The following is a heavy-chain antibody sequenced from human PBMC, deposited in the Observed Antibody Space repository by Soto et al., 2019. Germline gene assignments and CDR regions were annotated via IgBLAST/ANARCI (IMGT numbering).Heavy chain of an antibody. Sequence: PGGSLRLSCAASGFTFSSYAMSWVRQAPGKGLEWVSAISGSGGSTYYADSVKGRFTISRDNSKNTLYLQINSLRAEDTSVYYCAKVNIGSGWYNGMDVWGQGTTVTVSS. V-gene: IGHV3-23*01. CDR2: ISGSGGST. CDR3: AKVNIGSGWYNGMDV. CDR1: GFTFSSYA. J-gene: IGHJ6*02. D-gene: IGHD6-19*01.